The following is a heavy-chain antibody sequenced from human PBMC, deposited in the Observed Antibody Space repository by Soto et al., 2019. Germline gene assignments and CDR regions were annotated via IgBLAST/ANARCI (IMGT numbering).Heavy chain of an antibody. CDR2: IKHDGSAM. V-gene: IGHV3-7*01. Sequence: PGGSLRLSCAASGFNFNDDWMSWVRQAPGKGLEWVANIKHDGSAMYYVDSVKDRFTISRDNAKNSLYLHMNSLRAEDTAVYYCARWGSSWNYWGQGTLVTVSS. D-gene: IGHD6-6*01. CDR1: GFNFNDDW. CDR3: ARWGSSWNY. J-gene: IGHJ4*01.